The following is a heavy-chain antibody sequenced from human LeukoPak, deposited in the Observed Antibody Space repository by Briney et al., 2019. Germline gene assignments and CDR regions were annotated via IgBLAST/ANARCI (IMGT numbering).Heavy chain of an antibody. CDR1: GFTFIDYN. CDR3: ASTLFYGSGSYYRYNWFDP. V-gene: IGHV3-11*01. D-gene: IGHD3-10*01. Sequence: GGSLSLSGAASGFTFIDYNMSWIRQAPGKGLGWVSSISGIGSTIYYADSVKGRFTISRDNAKNSLYLQMNSLRAEDTAVYYCASTLFYGSGSYYRYNWFDPWGQGTLVTVSS. CDR2: ISGIGSTI. J-gene: IGHJ5*02.